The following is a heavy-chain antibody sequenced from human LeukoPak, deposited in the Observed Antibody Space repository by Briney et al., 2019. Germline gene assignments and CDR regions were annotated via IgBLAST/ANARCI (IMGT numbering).Heavy chain of an antibody. CDR1: GGSITTSGYY. Sequence: SSETLSLTCTVSGGSITTSGYYWGWIRQPPGKGLEYFASIDSSGNAYYNPSLQSRVTISADTSKNQFSLKLSPVTAADTAVYYCTRDRGQWLVDYWGQGTLVTVSS. CDR3: TRDRGQWLVDY. J-gene: IGHJ4*02. CDR2: IDSSGNA. D-gene: IGHD6-19*01. V-gene: IGHV4-39*07.